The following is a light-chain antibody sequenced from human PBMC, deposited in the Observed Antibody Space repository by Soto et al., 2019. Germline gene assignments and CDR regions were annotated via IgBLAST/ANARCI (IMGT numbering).Light chain of an antibody. V-gene: IGLV2-14*01. CDR3: SSYTTSSTQV. CDR1: NNDVGGYNF. Sequence: QSALTQPASVSGSPGQSITISCTGTNNDVGGYNFVSWYQQHPGKAPKLMIYEVNNRPSGVSNRFSGSKSDNTASLTISGLQAEDEADYYCSSYTTSSTQVFGGGTKVTVL. J-gene: IGLJ2*01. CDR2: EVN.